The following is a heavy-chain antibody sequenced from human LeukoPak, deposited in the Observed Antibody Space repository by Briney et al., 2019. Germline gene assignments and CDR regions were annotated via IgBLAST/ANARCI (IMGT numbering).Heavy chain of an antibody. J-gene: IGHJ6*03. CDR3: ARGRVRGDGGADYYYYMDV. V-gene: IGHV4-34*01. D-gene: IGHD3-10*01. CDR2: INHSGST. CDR1: GGSFSGYY. Sequence: SETLSPTCAVYGGSFSGYYWSWIRQPPGKGLEWIGEINHSGSTNYNPSLKSRVTISVDTSKNQFSLKLSSVTAADTAVYYCARGRVRGDGGADYYYYMDVWGKGTTVTVSS.